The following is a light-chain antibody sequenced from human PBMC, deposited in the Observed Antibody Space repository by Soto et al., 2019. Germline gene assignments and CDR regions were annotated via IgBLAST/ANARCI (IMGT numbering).Light chain of an antibody. V-gene: IGKV3-20*01. CDR3: QQYGSSRVA. CDR1: QSVSSSY. Sequence: EIVLTQSPGTLALSPGERATLSGRASQSVSSSYLAWYQQKPGQAPRLLIYGASSRATGIPDRFSGSGAGTDFTLSISGLETEDFAVYYCQQYGSSRVAFGQGTKLEIK. J-gene: IGKJ2*01. CDR2: GAS.